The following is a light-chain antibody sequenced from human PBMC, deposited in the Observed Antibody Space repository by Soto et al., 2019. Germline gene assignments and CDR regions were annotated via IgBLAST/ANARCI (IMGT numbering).Light chain of an antibody. Sequence: QLVLTQPPSVSGTLGQGVTISCSGSTSNIGENTVGWFQQLPGTAPKVLIYVNDKRPSGVPDRFSGSKSGTSAYLAISGLQSEDEADYYCAAWDGSLSGHVFGAGNKLTVL. V-gene: IGLV1-44*01. CDR2: VND. CDR3: AAWDGSLSGHV. CDR1: TSNIGENT. J-gene: IGLJ1*01.